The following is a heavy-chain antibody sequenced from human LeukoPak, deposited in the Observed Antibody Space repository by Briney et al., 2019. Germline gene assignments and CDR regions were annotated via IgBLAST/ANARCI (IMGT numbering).Heavy chain of an antibody. Sequence: SETLSLTCTVSGGSMSSYYWSWIRQPPGKGLEWIGYVYYNGNTNYNPSLKGRVTISVDTSKNQFSLKLSSVTAADTAVYYCAREKRYSSGWYDYWGQGTLVTVSS. CDR2: VYYNGNT. CDR1: GGSMSSYY. V-gene: IGHV4-59*01. J-gene: IGHJ4*02. CDR3: AREKRYSSGWYDY. D-gene: IGHD6-19*01.